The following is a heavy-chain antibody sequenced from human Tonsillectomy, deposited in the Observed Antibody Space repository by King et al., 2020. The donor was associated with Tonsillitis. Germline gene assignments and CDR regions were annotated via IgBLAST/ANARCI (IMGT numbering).Heavy chain of an antibody. CDR1: GDSFTTFW. CDR3: AANTGDWPLSGYDV. D-gene: IGHD2-21*01. CDR2: IFPGDSDT. J-gene: IGHJ3*01. Sequence: QLVQSGAEVKKPGESLKISCNVSGDSFTTFWIAWVRQMPGKGLEWMGIIFPGDSDTRYSPSFQGQVSISVDKSLNTAYLQWSSLQASDSGIYYCAANTGDWPLSGYDVWGQGTLVHVP. V-gene: IGHV5-51*03.